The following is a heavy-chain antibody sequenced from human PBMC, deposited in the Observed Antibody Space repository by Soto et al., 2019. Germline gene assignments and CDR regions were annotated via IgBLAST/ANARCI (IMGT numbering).Heavy chain of an antibody. CDR3: ARVPAGGSHYVHY. D-gene: IGHD1-26*01. J-gene: IGHJ4*02. CDR2: ISAYNGNR. V-gene: IGHV1-18*01. CDR1: GYTFTSYG. Sequence: SVKVSCKASGYTFTSYGISWVRQAPGQGVEWMGWISAYNGNRNYAQKLQCRVTMTTDTSTSTAYMELRSLRSDDTAVYYCARVPAGGSHYVHYWGQGTLVTVSS.